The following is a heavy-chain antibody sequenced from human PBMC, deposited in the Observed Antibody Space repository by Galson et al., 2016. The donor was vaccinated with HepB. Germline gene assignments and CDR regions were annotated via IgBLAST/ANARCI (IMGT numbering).Heavy chain of an antibody. CDR1: GGSISSGNYY. D-gene: IGHD3-10*01. Sequence: TLSLTCTVSGGSISSGNYYWSWIRHPAGKGLEWIGRIYTSGSTNYNPSLKSRVTMSVDTSKNQFSLNLSSVTAAGPAVYYCARAGGSGSPSYYFDYWGRGTLVTVSS. CDR3: ARAGGSGSPSYYFDY. V-gene: IGHV4-61*02. CDR2: IYTSGST. J-gene: IGHJ4*02.